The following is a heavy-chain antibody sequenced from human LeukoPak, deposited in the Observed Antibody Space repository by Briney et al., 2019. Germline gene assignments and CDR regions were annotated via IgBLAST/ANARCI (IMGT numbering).Heavy chain of an antibody. V-gene: IGHV1-69*04. CDR2: IIPILGIA. J-gene: IGHJ4*02. CDR3: ARVSSYDILTGYYFDY. CDR1: GYTFTSYA. Sequence: SVKVSCKASGYTFTSYAISWVRQAPGQGLEWMGRIIPILGIANYAQKFQGRVTITADKSTSTAYMELSSLRSEDTAVYYCARVSSYDILTGYYFDYWGQGTLVTVSS. D-gene: IGHD3-9*01.